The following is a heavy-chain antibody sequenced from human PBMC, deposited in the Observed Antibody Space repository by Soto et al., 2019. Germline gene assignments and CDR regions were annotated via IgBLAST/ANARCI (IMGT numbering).Heavy chain of an antibody. Sequence: EVQLVESGGGLVQPGRSLRLSCGASGFTFDDYAMLWVRQAPGKGLEWVSGISWNSARIDYADSVKGRFTISRDNAKNSLYLQMNSLRAEDTALYYCAKDILFGETSYYYGMDVWGQGTTVTVSS. CDR2: ISWNSARI. CDR3: AKDILFGETSYYYGMDV. J-gene: IGHJ6*02. CDR1: GFTFDDYA. V-gene: IGHV3-9*01. D-gene: IGHD3-10*01.